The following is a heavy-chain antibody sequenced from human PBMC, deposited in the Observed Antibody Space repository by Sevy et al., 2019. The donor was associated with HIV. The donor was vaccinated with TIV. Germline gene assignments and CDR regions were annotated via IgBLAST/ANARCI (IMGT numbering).Heavy chain of an antibody. D-gene: IGHD2-2*01. CDR3: TRVPGLYYYYGMDV. J-gene: IGHJ6*02. V-gene: IGHV3-49*04. CDR2: IRSKAYGGTT. CDR1: GFTFGDYA. Sequence: GGSLRLSCTASGFTFGDYAMSWVRQAPGKGLEWVGFIRSKAYGGTTEYAASVKGRFTISRDDSKGIAYLQMNSLKTEDTAVYYCTRVPGLYYYYGMDVWGQGTTVTVSS.